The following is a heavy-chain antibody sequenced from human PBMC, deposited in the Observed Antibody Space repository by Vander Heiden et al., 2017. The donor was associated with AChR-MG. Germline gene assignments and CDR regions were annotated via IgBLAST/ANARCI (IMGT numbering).Heavy chain of an antibody. CDR2: IKQDGSEK. J-gene: IGHJ6*02. D-gene: IGHD2-21*02. CDR3: ARCTVVTPHYYYGLDV. Sequence: EVQLVESGGGLVQPGGSLRLSCAASGFTFSSYWMTWVRQAPGKGLEWVANIKQDGSEKYFVDSVMGRFTISRDNAKNSLYLQMNSLRAEDTAVYYCARCTVVTPHYYYGLDVWGQGTTVTVSS. CDR1: GFTFSSYW. V-gene: IGHV3-7*01.